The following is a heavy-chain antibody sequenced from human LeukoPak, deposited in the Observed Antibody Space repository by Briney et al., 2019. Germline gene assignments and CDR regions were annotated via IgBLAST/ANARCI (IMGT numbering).Heavy chain of an antibody. CDR3: AKPIYVTTTPELDH. CDR1: GFTFSSYG. D-gene: IGHD4-11*01. CDR2: IRYDGSNK. J-gene: IGHJ4*02. V-gene: IGHV3-30*02. Sequence: GGSLRLSCAASGFTFSSYGMHWVRQAPGKGLEWVAFIRYDGSNKYYADSVKGRFTISRDNSKNTLYLQMNSLRAEDTAVYYFAKPIYVTTTPELDHRGQGTLVTVSS.